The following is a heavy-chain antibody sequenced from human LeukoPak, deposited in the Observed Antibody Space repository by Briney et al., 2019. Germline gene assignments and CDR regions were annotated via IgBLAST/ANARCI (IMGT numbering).Heavy chain of an antibody. Sequence: GGSLRPSCAASGFTFSSYGMHWVRQAPGKGLEWVAVISYDGSNKYYADSVKGRFTISRDNSKNTLYLQMNSLRAEDTAVYYCAKDALLWFGETFDYWGQGTLVTVSS. D-gene: IGHD3-10*01. CDR3: AKDALLWFGETFDY. V-gene: IGHV3-30*18. CDR1: GFTFSSYG. CDR2: ISYDGSNK. J-gene: IGHJ4*02.